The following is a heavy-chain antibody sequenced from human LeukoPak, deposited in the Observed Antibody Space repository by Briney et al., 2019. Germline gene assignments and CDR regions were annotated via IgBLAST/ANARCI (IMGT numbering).Heavy chain of an antibody. V-gene: IGHV1-18*04. CDR1: GYTFTGYY. CDR2: ISAYNGNT. Sequence: GASVKVSCKASGYTFTGYYMHWVRQAPGQGLEWMGWISAYNGNTNYAQKLQGRVTMTTDTSTSTAYMELRSLRSDDTAVYYCARGRRSGPFDYWGQGTLVTVSS. J-gene: IGHJ4*02. CDR3: ARGRRSGPFDY. D-gene: IGHD1-14*01.